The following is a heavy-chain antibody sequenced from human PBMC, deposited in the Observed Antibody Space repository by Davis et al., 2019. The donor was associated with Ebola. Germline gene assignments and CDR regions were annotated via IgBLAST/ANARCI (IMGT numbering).Heavy chain of an antibody. CDR1: GGSFSGYY. Sequence: PGGSLRLSCAVYGGSFSGYYWSWIRQPPGKGLEWIGEINHSGSTNYNPSLKSRVTISVDTSKNQFSLKLSSVTAADTAVHYCARGLRGTGFDYWGQGTLVTVSS. CDR2: INHSGST. CDR3: ARGLRGTGFDY. J-gene: IGHJ4*02. D-gene: IGHD1-14*01. V-gene: IGHV4-34*01.